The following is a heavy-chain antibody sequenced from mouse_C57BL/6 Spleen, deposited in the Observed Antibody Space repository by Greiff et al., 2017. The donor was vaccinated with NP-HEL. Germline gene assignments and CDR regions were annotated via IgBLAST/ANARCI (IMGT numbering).Heavy chain of an antibody. CDR2: IDPSDSYT. CDR1: GYTFTSYW. Sequence: VKLQQPGAELVRPGTSVKLSCKASGYTFTSYWMHWVKQRPGQGLEWIGVIDPSDSYTNYNQKFKGKATLTVDTSSSTAYMQLSSLTSEDSAVYYGARRFYYGSRGLFDYWGQGTTLTVSS. D-gene: IGHD1-1*01. V-gene: IGHV1-59*01. CDR3: ARRFYYGSRGLFDY. J-gene: IGHJ2*01.